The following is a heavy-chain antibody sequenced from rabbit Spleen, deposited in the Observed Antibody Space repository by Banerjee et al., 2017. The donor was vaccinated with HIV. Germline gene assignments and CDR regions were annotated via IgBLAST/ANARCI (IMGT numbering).Heavy chain of an antibody. V-gene: IGHV1S40*01. D-gene: IGHD2-1*01. CDR3: ARDDSLTHSYAFNL. CDR1: GFSFNSGYD. Sequence: QSLEESGGGLVKPGASLTLTCKASGFSFNSGYDMCWVRQAPGKGLEWIACVYAGSSGNTYSATWAKGRFTISKTSSTTVTLQMTSLTAADTATYFCARDDSLTHSYAFNLWGQGTLVTVS. CDR2: VYAGSSGNT. J-gene: IGHJ4*01.